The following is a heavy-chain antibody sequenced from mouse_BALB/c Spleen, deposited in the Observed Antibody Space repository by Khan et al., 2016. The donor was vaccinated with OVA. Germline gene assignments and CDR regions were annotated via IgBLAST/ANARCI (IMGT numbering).Heavy chain of an antibody. CDR1: GYTFNSYY. Sequence: VQLQQSGAELVKPGASVKLSCKASGYTFNSYYMYWVKQRPGQGLEWIGEINPSAGDTNFNEKFKSKATLTVDKSSSTAYMQLSSLTSEDSAVYYWTRSGYGTFAYWGQGTLVTVSA. CDR2: INPSAGDT. J-gene: IGHJ3*01. D-gene: IGHD2-1*01. CDR3: TRSGYGTFAY. V-gene: IGHV1S81*02.